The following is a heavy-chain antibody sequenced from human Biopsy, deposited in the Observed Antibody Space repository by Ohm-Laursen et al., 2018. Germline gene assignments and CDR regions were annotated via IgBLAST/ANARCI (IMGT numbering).Heavy chain of an antibody. Sequence: SDTLSLTCTVSGGSISSYYWNWIRQPAGGGLEYIGRLYTTGSTNYNPSLRSRVTMSADTSKNQFSLNLRSVTAADTAVYFCARGRSDYPPTFWGPGTLVTVSS. V-gene: IGHV4-4*07. CDR2: LYTTGST. D-gene: IGHD4-17*01. J-gene: IGHJ4*02. CDR3: ARGRSDYPPTF. CDR1: GGSISSYY.